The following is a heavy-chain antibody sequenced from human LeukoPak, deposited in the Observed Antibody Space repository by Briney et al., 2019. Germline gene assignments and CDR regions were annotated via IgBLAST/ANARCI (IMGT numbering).Heavy chain of an antibody. J-gene: IGHJ4*02. Sequence: ASVKVSCKASGGTFSSYAISWVRQAPGQGLEWMGGIIPIFGTANYAQKFQGRVTITADESTSTAYMELSSLRSEDTAVYYCARDEGRGGAPAYYFDYWRQGTLVTVSS. CDR2: IIPIFGTA. CDR1: GGTFSSYA. V-gene: IGHV1-69*13. D-gene: IGHD3-16*01. CDR3: ARDEGRGGAPAYYFDY.